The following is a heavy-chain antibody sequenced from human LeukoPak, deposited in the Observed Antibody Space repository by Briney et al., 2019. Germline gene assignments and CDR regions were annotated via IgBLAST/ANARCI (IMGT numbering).Heavy chain of an antibody. D-gene: IGHD2-15*01. J-gene: IGHJ4*02. Sequence: PSETLSLTCTVSGGSIMYYYWSWIRQSPGKGLEGIGYIYYNGSTNYNPSLKSRVSISVDTSKNQFSLKVTSVTAAETAVYYCARKGGLFDYWGQGTLVTVSS. CDR2: IYYNGST. V-gene: IGHV4-59*01. CDR1: GGSIMYYY. CDR3: ARKGGLFDY.